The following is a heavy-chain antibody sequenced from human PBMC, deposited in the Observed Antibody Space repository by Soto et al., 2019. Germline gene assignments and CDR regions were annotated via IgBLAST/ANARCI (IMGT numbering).Heavy chain of an antibody. CDR3: ARVPILVPAAPDAFDI. Sequence: SETLSLTCAVSGYSISSGYYWGWIRQPPGKGLEWIGSIYHSGSTYYNPSLKSRVTISVDTSKNQFSLKLSSVTAADTAVYYCARVPILVPAAPDAFDIWGPGTMVTVSS. J-gene: IGHJ3*02. D-gene: IGHD2-2*01. CDR1: GYSISSGYY. CDR2: IYHSGST. V-gene: IGHV4-38-2*01.